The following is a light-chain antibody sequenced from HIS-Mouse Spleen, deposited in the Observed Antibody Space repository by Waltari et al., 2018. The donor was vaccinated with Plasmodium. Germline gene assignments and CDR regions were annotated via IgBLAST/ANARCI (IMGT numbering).Light chain of an antibody. CDR2: AAS. CDR1: QGMSNY. CDR3: PRPNSYPMYT. J-gene: IGKJ2*01. V-gene: IGKV1-17*03. Sequence: DIQMTQSSPAMSAPGGDRVTTTCRADQGMSNYLAWFQQKPGKVPKRLIYAASNLQGGVPSRFSGSGSGTEFTLTISSLQPENFTTYYGPRPNSYPMYTFNQGTKLEIK.